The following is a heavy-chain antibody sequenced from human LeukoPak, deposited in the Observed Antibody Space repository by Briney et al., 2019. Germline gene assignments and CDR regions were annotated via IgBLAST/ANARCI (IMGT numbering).Heavy chain of an antibody. CDR3: ARGGGSGCYGFGY. CDR1: GFTFRSYE. Sequence: GGSLRLSCAASGFTFRSYEMNWVRQAPGKGLEWVSYITKSGSTIYYADSVKGRFTISRDNAKNSLYLQMNSLRVEDTAVYYCARGGGSGCYGFGYWGQGTLVTVSS. D-gene: IGHD3-3*01. J-gene: IGHJ4*02. CDR2: ITKSGSTI. V-gene: IGHV3-48*03.